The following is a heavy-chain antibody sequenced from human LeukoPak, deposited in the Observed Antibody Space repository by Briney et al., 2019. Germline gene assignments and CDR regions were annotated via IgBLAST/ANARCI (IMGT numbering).Heavy chain of an antibody. CDR3: ARDPGAGYSASSFDY. Sequence: GGSLRLSCAASGFTFSDYYMSWIRQAPGKGLEWLSYITSSGGTIYYADSVKGRFTISRDNAKNSLYLQMNSLRAEDTAVYYCARDPGAGYSASSFDYWGQGTLVTVSS. CDR1: GFTFSDYY. V-gene: IGHV3-11*01. D-gene: IGHD1-26*01. CDR2: ITSSGGTI. J-gene: IGHJ4*02.